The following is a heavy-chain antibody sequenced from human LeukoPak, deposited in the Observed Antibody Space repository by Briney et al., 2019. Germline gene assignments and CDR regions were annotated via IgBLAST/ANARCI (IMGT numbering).Heavy chain of an antibody. CDR1: GYSFTSYW. CDR2: IYPGDSDT. CDR3: ASTYYYGSGSYFLLDAFDI. Sequence: GESLRISCKGSGYSFTSYWIGWVRQMPGKGLEWMGIIYPGDSDTRYSPSFQGQVTISADKSISTAYLQWSSLKASDTAMYYCASTYYYGSGSYFLLDAFDIWGQGTMVTVSS. D-gene: IGHD3-10*01. J-gene: IGHJ3*02. V-gene: IGHV5-51*01.